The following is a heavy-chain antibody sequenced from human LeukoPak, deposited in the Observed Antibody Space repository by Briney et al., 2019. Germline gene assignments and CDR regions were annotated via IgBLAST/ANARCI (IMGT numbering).Heavy chain of an antibody. D-gene: IGHD1-1*01. CDR3: ARHRPYNWNEVPNWFDP. Sequence: GASVKLSFNASGGTFSSCAISWVRQAPGQGLEWMGGIIPIFGTANYAQKFQGRVTITTYESTSTAYMELSGLRSEDTAVYYCARHRPYNWNEVPNWFDPWGQGTLVTVSS. V-gene: IGHV1-69*05. CDR1: GGTFSSCA. CDR2: IIPIFGTA. J-gene: IGHJ5*02.